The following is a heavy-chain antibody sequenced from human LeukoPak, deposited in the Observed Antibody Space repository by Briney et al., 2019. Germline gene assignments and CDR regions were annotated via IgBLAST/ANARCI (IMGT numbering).Heavy chain of an antibody. Sequence: PGGSLRLSCAASGFTFDDYAMHWVRHTPGKGLEWVSGISWNSGSIGYADSVKGRFTISRDNAKNSLYLQMNSLRAEDTALYYCAKSLGYRGGYYYYYAMDVWGQGTTVTVSS. D-gene: IGHD2-15*01. J-gene: IGHJ6*02. V-gene: IGHV3-9*01. CDR2: ISWNSGSI. CDR1: GFTFDDYA. CDR3: AKSLGYRGGYYYYYAMDV.